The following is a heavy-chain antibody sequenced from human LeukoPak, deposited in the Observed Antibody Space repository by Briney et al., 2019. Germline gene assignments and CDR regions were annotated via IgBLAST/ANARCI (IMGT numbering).Heavy chain of an antibody. CDR1: GYTFTSYG. V-gene: IGHV1-18*01. CDR3: ARRESGYSYGYYFDY. J-gene: IGHJ4*02. Sequence: VASVKVSCKASGYTFTSYGISWVRQAPGQGLEWMGWISAYNGNTNYAQKLQGRVTMTTDTSTSTAYMELRSLRSDDTAVYYCARRESGYSYGYYFDYWGQGTLVTVSS. D-gene: IGHD5-18*01. CDR2: ISAYNGNT.